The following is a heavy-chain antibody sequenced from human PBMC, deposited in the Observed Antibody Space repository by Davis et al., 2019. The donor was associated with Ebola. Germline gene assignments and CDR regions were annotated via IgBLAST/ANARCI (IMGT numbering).Heavy chain of an antibody. D-gene: IGHD4-23*01. Sequence: APVKVSCKASGYTFTGYYMHWVRQAPGQGLEWMGCINPNSGGTNYAQKFQGWVTMTRDTSISTAYMELGRLTSDDTAVYYCARGCRATVLMGEWYFDLWGRGTLVTVSS. V-gene: IGHV1-2*04. CDR3: ARGCRATVLMGEWYFDL. J-gene: IGHJ2*01. CDR2: INPNSGGT. CDR1: GYTFTGYY.